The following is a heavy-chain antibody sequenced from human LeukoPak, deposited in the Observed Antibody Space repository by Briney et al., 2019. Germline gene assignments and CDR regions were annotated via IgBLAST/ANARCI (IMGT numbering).Heavy chain of an antibody. CDR1: GFTFSSYE. V-gene: IGHV3-48*03. CDR3: ARDPYYGDYVV. Sequence: GGSLRLSCAASGFTFSSYEMNWVRQAPGKGLGWVSYISSSGSTIYYAGSVKGRFTISRDNAKNSLYLQMNSLRAEDTAVYYCARDPYYGDYVVWGQGTLVTVSS. CDR2: ISSSGSTI. J-gene: IGHJ4*02. D-gene: IGHD4-17*01.